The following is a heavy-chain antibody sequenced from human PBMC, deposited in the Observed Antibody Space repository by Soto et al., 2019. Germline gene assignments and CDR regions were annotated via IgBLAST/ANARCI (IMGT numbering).Heavy chain of an antibody. CDR3: AHTVAKVGIGWLRFNWYFDL. J-gene: IGHJ2*01. CDR1: GFSLSTSGVG. CDR2: IYWDDDK. D-gene: IGHD5-12*01. V-gene: IGHV2-5*02. Sequence: QITLKESGPTLVKPTQTLTLTCTFSGFSLSTSGVGVGWIRQPPGKALEWLALIYWDDDKRYSPSLKSRLTITKDTSKNQVVLTMTNMDPVDTATYYCAHTVAKVGIGWLRFNWYFDLWGRGTLVTVSS.